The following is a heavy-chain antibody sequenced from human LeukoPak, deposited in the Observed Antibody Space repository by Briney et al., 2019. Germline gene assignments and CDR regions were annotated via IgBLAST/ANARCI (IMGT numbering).Heavy chain of an antibody. CDR1: GRTFSNAW. Sequence: PGGSLRLFCAASGRTFSNAWMSWVRQAPGKGLEWVGRIKSKTDGGTTDYAAPVKGRFTISRDDSKNTLYLQMNSLKTEDTAVYYCTSLYSSSWQAAYWGQGTLVTVSS. D-gene: IGHD6-13*01. J-gene: IGHJ4*02. V-gene: IGHV3-15*01. CDR3: TSLYSSSWQAAY. CDR2: IKSKTDGGTT.